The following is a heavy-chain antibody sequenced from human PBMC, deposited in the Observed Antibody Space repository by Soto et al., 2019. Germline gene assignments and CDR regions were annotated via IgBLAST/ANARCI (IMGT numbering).Heavy chain of an antibody. CDR3: ATLSTRSPFGYYGMDV. D-gene: IGHD6-6*01. Sequence: SQTLSLTCAISGDSVSSNSAAWNWIRQSPSRGLEWLGRTYYRSKWYNDYAVSVKSRITINPDTSKNQFSLQLNSVTPEDTAGYYCATLSTRSPFGYYGMDVWGQGTTVTVSS. CDR1: GDSVSSNSAA. V-gene: IGHV6-1*01. J-gene: IGHJ6*02. CDR2: TYYRSKWYN.